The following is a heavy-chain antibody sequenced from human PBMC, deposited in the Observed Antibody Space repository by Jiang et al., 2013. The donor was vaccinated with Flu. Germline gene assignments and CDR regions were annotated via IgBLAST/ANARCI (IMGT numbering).Heavy chain of an antibody. V-gene: IGHV4-39*01. CDR3: ARLSSTVLRYFDWFGSYYFDY. CDR1: GGSISSSSYY. CDR2: IYYSGST. Sequence: LLKPSETLSLTCTVSGGSISSSSYYWGWIRQPPGKGLEWIGSIYYSGSTYYNPSLKSRVTISVDTSKNQFSLKLSSVTAADTAVYYCARLSSTVLRYFDWFGSYYFDYWGQGTLVTVSS. J-gene: IGHJ4*02. D-gene: IGHD3-9*01.